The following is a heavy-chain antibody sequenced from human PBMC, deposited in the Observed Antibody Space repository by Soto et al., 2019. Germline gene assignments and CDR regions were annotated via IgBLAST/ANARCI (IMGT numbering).Heavy chain of an antibody. D-gene: IGHD3-3*01. CDR2: INHSGST. Sequence: SETLSLTCAVYGGSFSCYSWSWIRQPPGKGLEWIGEINHSGSTNYNPSLKSRVTISVDTSKNQFSLKLSSVTAADTAVYYCATYRYDFWSGYYDFDPWGQGTLVTVSS. CDR1: GGSFSCYS. J-gene: IGHJ5*02. V-gene: IGHV4-34*01. CDR3: ATYRYDFWSGYYDFDP.